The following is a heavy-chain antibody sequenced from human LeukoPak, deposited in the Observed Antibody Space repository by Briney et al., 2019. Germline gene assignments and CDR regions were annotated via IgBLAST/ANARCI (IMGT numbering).Heavy chain of an antibody. CDR1: GGSFSGYY. Sequence: SETLSLTCAVYGGSFSGYYWSWIRQPPGKGLEWIGEINHSGSTNYNPSLKSRVTISVVTSKNQFSLKLSSVTAADTAVYYCARGRYSYGYNWFDPWGQGTLVTVSS. V-gene: IGHV4-34*01. J-gene: IGHJ5*02. CDR2: INHSGST. CDR3: ARGRYSYGYNWFDP. D-gene: IGHD5-18*01.